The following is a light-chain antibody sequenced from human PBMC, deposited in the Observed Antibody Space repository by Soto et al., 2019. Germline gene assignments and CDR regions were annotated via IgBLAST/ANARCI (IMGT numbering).Light chain of an antibody. Sequence: EIVLIQSPATLSLSPGERATLSCRASQSVSSSLAWYQQNPGQAPRLLIFDASNRATGIPVRFSGSGSGTDFTITISSLKPEEFTVYYCQQHRDWPLTFGGGTRVVIK. CDR2: DAS. CDR3: QQHRDWPLT. V-gene: IGKV3-11*01. J-gene: IGKJ4*01. CDR1: QSVSSS.